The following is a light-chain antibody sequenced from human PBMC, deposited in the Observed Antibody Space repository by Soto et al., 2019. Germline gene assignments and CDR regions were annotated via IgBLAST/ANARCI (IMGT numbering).Light chain of an antibody. J-gene: IGKJ1*01. CDR1: QGIEHY. Sequence: DIPMTQSPSAMSASVGDRVTITCRASQGIEHYLAWFQQKPGRVPKRLIYTASSLQSGVPSRFRGSGSGTEFPLPIRRPQPGDFANLYLPQHSVFPWTFGQGTKGEIK. V-gene: IGKV1-17*03. CDR3: PQHSVFPWT. CDR2: TAS.